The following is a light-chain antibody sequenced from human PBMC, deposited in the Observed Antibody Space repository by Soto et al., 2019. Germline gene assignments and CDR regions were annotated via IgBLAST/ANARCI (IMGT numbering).Light chain of an antibody. CDR1: SSDIGAYNF. V-gene: IGLV2-14*03. J-gene: IGLJ2*01. Sequence: QSVLTQPASVSGSPGQSITISCTGTSSDIGAYNFVSWYQQHPGKAPKLMLYDVNLRPSGVSNRFSGSKSGNTASLTISGLQAEDEADYYCTSWTTSTTMIFGGGTKLTFL. CDR3: TSWTTSTTMI. CDR2: DVN.